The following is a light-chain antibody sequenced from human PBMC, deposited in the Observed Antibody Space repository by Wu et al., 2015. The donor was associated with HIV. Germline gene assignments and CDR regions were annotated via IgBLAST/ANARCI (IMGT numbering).Light chain of an antibody. CDR3: QQYGDSPAWT. Sequence: VLTQSPGTLSLSPGERATFSCRASQGVSSKFLAWYQQKAGQVPRLLIYGTSNRATGIPDRFRGSGSGTDFTLTITRLEPEDCAVYYCQQYGDSPAWTFGQGTKVEVK. CDR2: GTS. CDR1: QGVSSKF. V-gene: IGKV3-20*01. J-gene: IGKJ1*01.